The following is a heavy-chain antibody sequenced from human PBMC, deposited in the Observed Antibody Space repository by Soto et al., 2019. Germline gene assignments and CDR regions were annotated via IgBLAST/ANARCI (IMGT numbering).Heavy chain of an antibody. J-gene: IGHJ4*02. D-gene: IGHD1-26*01. CDR1: GFTFSSYA. Sequence: GGSLRLSCAASGFTFSSYAMSWVRQAPGKGLEWGSAISGSGGSTYYADSVNGPFTISRDKTRNTLYLHMNSLRAEDTAVYYCAPRYLYYYFDYWGQGTLVTVSS. V-gene: IGHV3-23*01. CDR3: APRYLYYYFDY. CDR2: ISGSGGST.